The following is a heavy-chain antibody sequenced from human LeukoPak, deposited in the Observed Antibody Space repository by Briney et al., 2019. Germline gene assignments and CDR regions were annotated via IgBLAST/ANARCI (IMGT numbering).Heavy chain of an antibody. CDR1: GFTFSNYE. Sequence: GGSLRLSCAPSGFTFSNYEMNWVRQAPGKGLEWLSYISSSGSTRYYADSVKGRFTISRDNSKNTLYLQMNSLRAEDTAVYYCASVPYDILAMDVWGKGTTVTVSS. V-gene: IGHV3-48*03. CDR2: ISSSGSTR. D-gene: IGHD3-9*01. CDR3: ASVPYDILAMDV. J-gene: IGHJ6*03.